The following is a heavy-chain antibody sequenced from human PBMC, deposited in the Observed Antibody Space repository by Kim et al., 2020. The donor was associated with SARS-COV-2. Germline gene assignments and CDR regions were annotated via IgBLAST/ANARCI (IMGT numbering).Heavy chain of an antibody. J-gene: IGHJ3*02. V-gene: IGHV3-11*06. Sequence: SVKGRFTISRDNAKNSLYLQMNSLRAEDTAVYYCARAPLDYGDYAYAFDIWGQGTMVTVSS. D-gene: IGHD4-17*01. CDR3: ARAPLDYGDYAYAFDI.